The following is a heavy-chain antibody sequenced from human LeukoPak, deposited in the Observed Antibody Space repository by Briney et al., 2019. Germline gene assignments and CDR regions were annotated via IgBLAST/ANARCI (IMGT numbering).Heavy chain of an antibody. J-gene: IGHJ4*02. CDR2: IYYSGST. D-gene: IGHD6-13*01. Sequence: PSQTLSLTCTVSGDSISSGDYYWSWLRQPPGQGLEWIGNIYYSGSTYYNPSLKSRVTISVDTSKNQFSLKLSSVTAADTAVYYCARRIAPAGSGNFDYWGQGTLVTVSS. V-gene: IGHV4-30-4*01. CDR1: GDSISSGDYY. CDR3: ARRIAPAGSGNFDY.